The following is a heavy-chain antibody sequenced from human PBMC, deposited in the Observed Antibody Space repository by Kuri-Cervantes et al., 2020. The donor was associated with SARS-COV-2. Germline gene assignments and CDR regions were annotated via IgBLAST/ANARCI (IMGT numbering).Heavy chain of an antibody. CDR1: GGSISSSSYY. Sequence: FPVAGGSISSSSYYWGWIRQPPGKGLEWIGSIYYSGSTYYNPSLKSRVTISVDTSKNQFSLKLSSVTAADTAVYYCAREKRGYYYYYYMDVWGKGTTVTVSS. CDR2: IYYSGST. V-gene: IGHV4-39*07. J-gene: IGHJ6*03. CDR3: AREKRGYYYYYYMDV.